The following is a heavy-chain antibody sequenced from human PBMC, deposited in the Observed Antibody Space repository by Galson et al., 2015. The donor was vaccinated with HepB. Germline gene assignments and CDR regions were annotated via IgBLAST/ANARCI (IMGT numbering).Heavy chain of an antibody. D-gene: IGHD1-26*01. CDR2: INTNTGNP. CDR1: GYTFTSYA. V-gene: IGHV7-4-1*02. Sequence: SVKVSCKASGYTFTSYAMNWVRQAPGQGLEWMGWINTNTGNPTYAQGFTGRFVFSLDTSVSTAYLQISSLKAEDTAVYYCARDLYEGATLRWFDPWGQGTLVTVSS. CDR3: ARDLYEGATLRWFDP. J-gene: IGHJ5*02.